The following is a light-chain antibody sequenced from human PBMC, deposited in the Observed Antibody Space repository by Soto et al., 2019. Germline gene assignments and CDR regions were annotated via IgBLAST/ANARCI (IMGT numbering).Light chain of an antibody. CDR3: QTWGTGIQV. Sequence: QAVLTQSPSASASLGASVKLTCTLSSGHNSYAIAWHQQQPEKGPRYLMKVHSDGSHNKGDGIPDRFSGSSSGAERYLTISSLQSEDEADYYCQTWGTGIQVFGGGTKVTVL. CDR1: SGHNSYA. CDR2: VHSDGSH. J-gene: IGLJ2*01. V-gene: IGLV4-69*01.